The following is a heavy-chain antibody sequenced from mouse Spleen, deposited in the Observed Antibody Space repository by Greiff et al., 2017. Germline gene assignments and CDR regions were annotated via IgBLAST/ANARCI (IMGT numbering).Heavy chain of an antibody. J-gene: IGHJ4*01. V-gene: IGHV1-50*01. Sequence: QVQLQQSGAELVKPGASVKLSCKASGYTFTSYWMQWVKQRPGQGLEWIGEIDPSDSYTNYNQKFKGKATLTVDTSSSTAYMQLSSLTSEDSAVYYCASHYYYGSSYAMDYWGQGTSVTVSS. CDR2: IDPSDSYT. CDR1: GYTFTSYW. D-gene: IGHD1-1*01. CDR3: ASHYYYGSSYAMDY.